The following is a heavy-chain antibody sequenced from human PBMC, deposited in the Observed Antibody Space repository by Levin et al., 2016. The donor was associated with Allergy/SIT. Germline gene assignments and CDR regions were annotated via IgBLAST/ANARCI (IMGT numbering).Heavy chain of an antibody. Sequence: GESLKISCAASGFTFSSYGMHWVRQTPGKGLEWVAVISYDGSNKYYADSVKGRFTISRDNSKNSLFLQMNSLRVEDTAVYYCARPMGTWIQLFEKWGQGTLVIVSS. CDR3: ARPMGTWIQLFEK. D-gene: IGHD5-18*01. CDR1: GFTFSSYG. V-gene: IGHV3-30*03. J-gene: IGHJ4*02. CDR2: ISYDGSNK.